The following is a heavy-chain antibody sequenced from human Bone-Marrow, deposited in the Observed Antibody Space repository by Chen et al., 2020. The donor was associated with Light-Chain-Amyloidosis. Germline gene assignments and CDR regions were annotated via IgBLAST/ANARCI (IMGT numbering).Heavy chain of an antibody. CDR3: ARRRDGYNLDY. V-gene: IGHV5-51*01. D-gene: IGHD5-12*01. CDR2: IYPDESEA. J-gene: IGHJ4*01. CDR1: GYTFPNYW. Sequence: EVQLEQSGPEVKKPGESLKISCKGSGYTFPNYWIGWVRQMPGKGLEWMGDIYPDESEAGYSPFFDVQVTISADKSITTAYLQRMSLKASDTAMYYCARRRDGYNLDYWGHGTLGTGSS.